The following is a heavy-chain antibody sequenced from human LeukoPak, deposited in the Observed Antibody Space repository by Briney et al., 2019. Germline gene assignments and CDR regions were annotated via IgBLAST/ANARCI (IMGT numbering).Heavy chain of an antibody. CDR2: ISGGGRNT. J-gene: IGHJ4*02. CDR3: AKGYSSN. V-gene: IGHV3-23*01. CDR1: GFTFSDHV. D-gene: IGHD6-13*01. Sequence: GGSLRLSCAASGFTFSDHVMNWVRQAPGKGLEWVSAISGGGRNTYCADSVKGRFTISRDNSKNTLYMQMDSLRAEDTAAYYCAKGYSSNWGQGTLVTVSS.